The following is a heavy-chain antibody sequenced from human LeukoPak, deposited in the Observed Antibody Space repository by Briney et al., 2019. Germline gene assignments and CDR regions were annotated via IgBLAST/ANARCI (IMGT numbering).Heavy chain of an antibody. CDR3: AKASAMIVVVSKHFDY. CDR1: GFTFSSYG. V-gene: IGHV3-30*18. Sequence: TGGSLRLSCAASGFTFSSYGMHWVRQAPGKGLEWVALISYDGTNNYYADSVKGRFTISRDNSKNTLYLQMNSLGAEDTAVYYCAKASAMIVVVSKHFDYWGQGTLVTVSS. D-gene: IGHD3-22*01. J-gene: IGHJ4*02. CDR2: ISYDGTNN.